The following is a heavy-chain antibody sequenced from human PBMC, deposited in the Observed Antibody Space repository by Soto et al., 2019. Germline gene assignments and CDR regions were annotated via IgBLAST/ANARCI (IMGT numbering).Heavy chain of an antibody. V-gene: IGHV4-4*07. D-gene: IGHD6-19*01. Sequence: QVQLQESGPGLVKPSETLPLTCTVPGGSISGYYWTWIRQPAGRGLGWIGRIYTSGSTNYNPSLKSRVTMSVDTSKNQFSLKLSSVTAADTAVYYCARGVSGWTYYYGMDVWGQGTTVTVSS. J-gene: IGHJ6*02. CDR3: ARGVSGWTYYYGMDV. CDR1: GGSISGYY. CDR2: IYTSGST.